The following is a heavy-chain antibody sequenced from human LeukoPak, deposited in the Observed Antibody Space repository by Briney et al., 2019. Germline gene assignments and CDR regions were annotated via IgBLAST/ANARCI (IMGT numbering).Heavy chain of an antibody. CDR3: AKGPLIEVAGTTWDY. D-gene: IGHD6-19*01. CDR2: ISRSGINT. V-gene: IGHV3-23*01. Sequence: QPGGSLRLSCEASGFSFSSYAMGWVRQAPGKGLEWVSAISRSGINTYYADSVKGRFTISRDNSENTLYLQMNSLRVEDTAVYYCAKGPLIEVAGTTWDYWGQGTLVTVSS. J-gene: IGHJ4*02. CDR1: GFSFSSYA.